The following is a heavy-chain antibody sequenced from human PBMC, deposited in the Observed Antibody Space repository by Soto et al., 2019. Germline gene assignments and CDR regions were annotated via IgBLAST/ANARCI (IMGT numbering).Heavy chain of an antibody. D-gene: IGHD6-19*01. CDR3: ARDRLARGIPVAGRIDY. V-gene: IGHV3-21*01. CDR2: ISSTGALM. J-gene: IGHJ4*02. CDR1: GFIFSQYS. Sequence: PGGSLRLSCAASGFIFSQYSMNWVRQAPGKGLEWVSSISSTGALMYYADSVKGRFTISRYDADNLLYLQMNSLRVEDTSVYYCARDRLARGIPVAGRIDYWGQGALVTVST.